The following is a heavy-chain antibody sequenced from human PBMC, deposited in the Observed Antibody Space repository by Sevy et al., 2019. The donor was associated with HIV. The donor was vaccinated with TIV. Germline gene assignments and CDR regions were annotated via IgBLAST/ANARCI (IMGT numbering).Heavy chain of an antibody. D-gene: IGHD3-10*01. Sequence: GGSLRLSCAASGFTFSSYDMHWVRQATGKGLEWVSAIGTAGDTYYPGSVKGRFTISREMAKNSLYLQMNSLRAGDTAVYYCARGFYYGHAFDIWGQGTMVTVSS. CDR2: IGTAGDT. CDR1: GFTFSSYD. CDR3: ARGFYYGHAFDI. V-gene: IGHV3-13*01. J-gene: IGHJ3*02.